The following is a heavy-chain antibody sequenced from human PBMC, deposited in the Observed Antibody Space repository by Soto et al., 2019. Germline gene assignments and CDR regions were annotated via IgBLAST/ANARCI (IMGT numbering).Heavy chain of an antibody. V-gene: IGHV3-13*04. D-gene: IGHD3-10*01. CDR2: IGTAGDT. CDR3: GRGITMVRGVILDYVDY. CDR1: GFTFSSYD. Sequence: EVQLVESGGGLVQPGGSLRLSCAASGFTFSSYDMHWVRQATGKGLEWVSGIGTAGDTYYPGSVKGGFTISRENAKNSLYLQMNSLRAGDTAVYYCGRGITMVRGVILDYVDYWCQGTLVTVSS. J-gene: IGHJ4*02.